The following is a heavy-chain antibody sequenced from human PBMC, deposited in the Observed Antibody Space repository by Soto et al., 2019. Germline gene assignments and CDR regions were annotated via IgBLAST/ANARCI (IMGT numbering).Heavy chain of an antibody. CDR2: IHYSGCT. V-gene: IGHV4-59*12. D-gene: IGHD1-26*01. J-gene: IGHJ4*02. CDR1: NGSISGFY. CDR3: VRVGVGIGNHFDS. Sequence: KPSETLSLTCSVSNGSISGFYWTWIRQPPGKILEWIGYIHYSGCTDYNPSLTSRATMSVDTSKNQFSLNLKSITAADTAVYYCVRVGVGIGNHFDSWGRGTLVTVSS.